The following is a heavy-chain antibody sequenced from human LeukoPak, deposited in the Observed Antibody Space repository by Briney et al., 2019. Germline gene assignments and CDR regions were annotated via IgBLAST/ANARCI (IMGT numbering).Heavy chain of an antibody. J-gene: IGHJ5*02. V-gene: IGHV1-2*02. CDR1: GYTFTGYY. D-gene: IGHD3-16*01. CDR3: ARDVSAGGTNWFDP. CDR2: INPNSGGP. Sequence: ASVKVSCKASGYTFTGYYIHWVRQAPGQGLEWMGWINPNSGGPNYAQKFQGRVTMTRDTSISTAYMEMSRLRSDDTAVYYCARDVSAGGTNWFDPWGQGTLVTVP.